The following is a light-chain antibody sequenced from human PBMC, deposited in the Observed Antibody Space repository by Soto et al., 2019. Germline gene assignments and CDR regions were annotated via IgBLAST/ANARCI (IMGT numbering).Light chain of an antibody. CDR2: EVS. J-gene: IGLJ1*01. V-gene: IGLV2-14*01. CDR1: SSDVGGYDY. CDR3: SSYTSSSTLYV. Sequence: QSALTQPASVSGSPGQSITISCTGTSSDVGGYDYVSWYQQHPGKAPQLIIYEVSYRPSGVSDRFSGSKSGNTASLTISGLQAEDEADYYCSSYTSSSTLYVFGTGTKVTVL.